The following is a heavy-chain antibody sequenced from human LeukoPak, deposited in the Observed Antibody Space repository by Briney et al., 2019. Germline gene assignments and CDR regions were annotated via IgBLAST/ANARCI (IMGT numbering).Heavy chain of an antibody. CDR1: GGSISSGDYY. CDR2: IYYSGST. CDR3: ARDSKILWFGDAVDYYGMDV. Sequence: SETLSLTCTVSGGSISSGDYYWSWIRQPPGKGLEWIGYIYYSGSTYYNPSLKSRVTISVDTSKNQFSLKLGSVTAADTAVYYCARDSKILWFGDAVDYYGMDVWGQGTTVTVSS. D-gene: IGHD3-10*01. J-gene: IGHJ6*02. V-gene: IGHV4-30-4*01.